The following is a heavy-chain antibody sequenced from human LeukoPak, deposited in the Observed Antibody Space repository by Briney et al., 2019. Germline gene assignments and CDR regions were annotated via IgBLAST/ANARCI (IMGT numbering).Heavy chain of an antibody. D-gene: IGHD1-26*01. CDR2: ISTSGSTT. V-gene: IGHV3-48*03. CDR3: ARSRSGSYYPFDY. Sequence: PGGSLRLSCAASGFTFSSYDMNWVRQAPGKGLEWVSYISTSGSTTYYADSVKGRFTISRDNAKNSLYLQMNSLRAEDTAVYYCARSRSGSYYPFDYWGQGTLVTVSS. CDR1: GFTFSSYD. J-gene: IGHJ4*02.